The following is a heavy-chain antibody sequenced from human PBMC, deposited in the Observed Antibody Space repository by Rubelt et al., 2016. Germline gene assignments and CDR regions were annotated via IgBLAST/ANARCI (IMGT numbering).Heavy chain of an antibody. CDR3: AKISSSAMWFFDY. V-gene: IGHV3-30*02. CDR1: GFTFSSYG. J-gene: IGHJ4*02. D-gene: IGHD6-19*01. Sequence: VLLVESGGGLVKPGGSLRLSCAASGFTFSSYGIHWVRQAPGKGLEWVASVRYDGRNTNYADSVRGRFTISRDKFKKMVVLQMNSLRVEDTAVYYCAKISSSAMWFFDYWGQGTLVTVSS. CDR2: VRYDGRNT.